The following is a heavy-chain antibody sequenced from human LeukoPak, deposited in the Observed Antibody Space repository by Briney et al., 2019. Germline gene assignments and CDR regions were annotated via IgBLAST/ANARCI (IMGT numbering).Heavy chain of an antibody. CDR3: ARDSPDASSNFDS. D-gene: IGHD2-2*01. CDR2: IYHSGST. J-gene: IGHJ4*02. V-gene: IGHV4-38-2*02. CDR1: GYSISSGYY. Sequence: SETLSLTCTVSGYSISSGYYWGWIRQPPGKGLEWTGNIYHSGSTYYNPSLKSRVTISVDTSTNQFSLRLSSVTAADTAVYYCARDSPDASSNFDSWGQGTLVTVSS.